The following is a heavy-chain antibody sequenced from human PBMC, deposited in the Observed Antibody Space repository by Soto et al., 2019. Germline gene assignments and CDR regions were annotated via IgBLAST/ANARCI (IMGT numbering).Heavy chain of an antibody. CDR3: VRDRSGSRWGGWFAP. J-gene: IGHJ5*02. CDR2: IWDDGTKK. V-gene: IGHV3-33*01. CDR1: GFTFTNYG. Sequence: QVQLVESGGAVAQPGRSLRLSCLASGFTFTNYGMHWVRQAPGRGPEWVAVIWDDGTKKNYTDSVRGRFTISRDNSKNPLDLQMDGLLVNDTAVYYSVRDRSGSRWGGWFAPWVTGTQVTVSS. D-gene: IGHD3-16*01.